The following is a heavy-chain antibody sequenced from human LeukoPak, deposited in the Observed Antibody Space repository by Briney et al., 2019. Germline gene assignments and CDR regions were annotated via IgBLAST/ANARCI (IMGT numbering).Heavy chain of an antibody. CDR1: GYTFTSYG. Sequence: GASVKVSCKASGYTFTSYGISWVRQAPGQGLEWMGWISAYNGNTNYAQKLQGRVTMTTDTSTSTAYMELRSLRSDDTAVYYCARDHYDIFDYYYYYMDVWGKGSTVTVSS. CDR3: ARDHYDIFDYYYYYMDV. V-gene: IGHV1-18*01. J-gene: IGHJ6*03. D-gene: IGHD3-22*01. CDR2: ISAYNGNT.